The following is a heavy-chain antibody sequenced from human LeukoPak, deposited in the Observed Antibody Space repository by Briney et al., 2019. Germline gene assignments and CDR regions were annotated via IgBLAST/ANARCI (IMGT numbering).Heavy chain of an antibody. J-gene: IGHJ3*02. CDR2: INHSGST. D-gene: IGHD2-15*01. CDR1: GGSFSGYY. V-gene: IGHV4-34*01. Sequence: SETLSLTCAVYGGSFSGYYWSWIRQPPGKGLEWIGEINHSGSTNYNPSLKSRVTISVDTSKKQFSLKLNSVTAADTAVYYCAAAPGQFDPFDIWGQGTMVTVSS. CDR3: AAAPGQFDPFDI.